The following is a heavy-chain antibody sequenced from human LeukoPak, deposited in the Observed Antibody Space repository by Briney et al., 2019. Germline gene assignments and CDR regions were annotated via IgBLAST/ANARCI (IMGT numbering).Heavy chain of an antibody. CDR1: VFTFSSYD. J-gene: IGHJ6*02. D-gene: IGHD3-10*01. V-gene: IGHV3-13*01. CDR3: AREARGSGKYYYYGMDV. Sequence: GGSLRLSCAASVFTFSSYDMHWGRQATGKGVEWGSAIGTAGDTYYPGSVTGRSPISRENAKNSLYLQMNSLRAGDTAVYYCAREARGSGKYYYYGMDVWGQGTTVTVSS. CDR2: IGTAGDT.